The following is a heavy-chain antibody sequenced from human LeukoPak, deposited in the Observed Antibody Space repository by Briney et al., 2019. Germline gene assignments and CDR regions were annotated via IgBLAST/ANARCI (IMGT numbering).Heavy chain of an antibody. Sequence: GGSLRLSCVGSGFTISNYWIHWVRQAPGPGLVWVSRIHPDGSITTYADSVKGRFTNSRDNAKNTLYLQMNSLRAEDTAVYYCAPQQTYSPYNWFDPWGQGTLVTVSS. CDR2: IHPDGSIT. J-gene: IGHJ5*02. D-gene: IGHD5-12*01. CDR1: GFTISNYW. CDR3: APQQTYSPYNWFDP. V-gene: IGHV3-74*03.